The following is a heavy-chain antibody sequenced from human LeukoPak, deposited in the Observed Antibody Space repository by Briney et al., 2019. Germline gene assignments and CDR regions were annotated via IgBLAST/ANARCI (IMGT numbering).Heavy chain of an antibody. D-gene: IGHD6-19*01. CDR2: IIPILGIA. V-gene: IGHV1-69*04. Sequence: SVKVSCKASGGTFSSYAISWVRQAPGQGLEWMGRIIPILGIANYAQKFQGRVTITADKSTSTAYMELSSLRSEDTAVYYCARPVSGWQPAYFDYWGQGTLVTVSS. CDR1: GGTFSSYA. CDR3: ARPVSGWQPAYFDY. J-gene: IGHJ4*02.